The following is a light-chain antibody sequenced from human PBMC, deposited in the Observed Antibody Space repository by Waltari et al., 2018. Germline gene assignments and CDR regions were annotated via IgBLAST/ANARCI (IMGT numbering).Light chain of an antibody. CDR1: QDITTW. Sequence: DIQMAQSPSSVSASVGDSVIITCRASQDITTWLAWYQQRPGKAPSLLISAASTLQSGVPGRFSGNGSGTEFSLTINSLQPEDYATYFCQQASSFPFTFGPGTKVDIK. CDR2: AAS. V-gene: IGKV1D-12*01. CDR3: QQASSFPFT. J-gene: IGKJ3*01.